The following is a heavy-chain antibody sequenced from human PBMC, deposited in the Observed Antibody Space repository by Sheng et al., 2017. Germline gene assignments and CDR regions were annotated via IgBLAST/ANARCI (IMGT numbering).Heavy chain of an antibody. CDR2: VNQDGSDK. D-gene: IGHD4-17*01. J-gene: IGHJ4*02. CDR3: VRNGGAFDY. V-gene: IGHV3-7*01. Sequence: EVQLVESGGGLVQPGGSLRLSCAASGFSFSSHWMSWVRQAPGKGLEWVANVNQDGSDKKXVDSVKGRFGISRDNAKNSLYLQMNSLRAEDTAVYYCVRNGGAFDYWGQGTLVTVSS. CDR1: GFSFSSHW.